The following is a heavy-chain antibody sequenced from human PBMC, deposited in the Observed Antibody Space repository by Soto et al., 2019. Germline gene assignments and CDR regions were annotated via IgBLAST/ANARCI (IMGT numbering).Heavy chain of an antibody. CDR1: GYTFTTYD. D-gene: IGHD6-13*01. CDR3: ARNKQQVRWFDS. Sequence: QVQLVQSGAEVKKPGASVKVSCKASGYTFTTYDINWVRQATGQGLEWMGWMNPNSGNTGYAQKFQGRVTMTRNTSISTAYTELSSLTSDDTAVYYCARNKQQVRWFDSWGQGTLVTVSS. CDR2: MNPNSGNT. J-gene: IGHJ5*01. V-gene: IGHV1-8*01.